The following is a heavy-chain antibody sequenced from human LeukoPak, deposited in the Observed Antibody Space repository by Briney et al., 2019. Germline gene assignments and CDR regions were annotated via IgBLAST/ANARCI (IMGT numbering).Heavy chain of an antibody. D-gene: IGHD2-2*02. V-gene: IGHV3-30*18. CDR3: AKDMKGYTSGPEYFQY. Sequence: GGSLRLSCAASGFTFSSYGMHWVRQAPGKGLEWVAVISYDGSNKYYADSVKGRFTISRDNSKNTLYLQMNSLRAEDTAVYYCAKDMKGYTSGPEYFQYGGQGTLVTVSS. J-gene: IGHJ1*01. CDR2: ISYDGSNK. CDR1: GFTFSSYG.